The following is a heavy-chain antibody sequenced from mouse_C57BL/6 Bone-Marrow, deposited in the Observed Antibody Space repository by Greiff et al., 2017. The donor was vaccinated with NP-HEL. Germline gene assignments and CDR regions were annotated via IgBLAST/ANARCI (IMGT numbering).Heavy chain of an antibody. D-gene: IGHD1-1*01. CDR3: AKAVVATSYNYAMDD. J-gene: IGHJ4*01. CDR1: GYTFTSYW. V-gene: IGHV1-53*01. Sequence: QVQLQQPGTELVKPGASVKLSCKASGYTFTSYWMHWVKQRPGQGLEWIGNINPSNGGTNYNEKFKSKATLTVDKSSSTAYMQLSSLTSEDSAGYYWAKAVVATSYNYAMDDWGQGTSVTVSS. CDR2: INPSNGGT.